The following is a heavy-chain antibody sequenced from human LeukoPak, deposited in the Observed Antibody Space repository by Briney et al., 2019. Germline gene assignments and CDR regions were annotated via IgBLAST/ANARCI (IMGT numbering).Heavy chain of an antibody. CDR1: GGYTLSELY. J-gene: IGHJ4*02. Sequence: ASVKVSCKVSGGYTLSELYMRWVRQAPGKGLEWMGRFDPEYGETIYAQRFQGRVTMTEDTSTDTAYMEMSSLRSEDTAVYYCTSAYGSGSQLDYWGQGTLVTVSS. CDR3: TSAYGSGSQLDY. V-gene: IGHV1-24*01. CDR2: FDPEYGET. D-gene: IGHD3-10*01.